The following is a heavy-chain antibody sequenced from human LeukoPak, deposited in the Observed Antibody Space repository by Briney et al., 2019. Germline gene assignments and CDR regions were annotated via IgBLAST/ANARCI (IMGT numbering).Heavy chain of an antibody. D-gene: IGHD1-26*01. CDR1: GFTVSSNY. V-gene: IGHV3-53*04. CDR2: IYSGGST. CDR3: ARGNSGSYLGYYYYGMDV. Sequence: QAGGSLRLSCAASGFTVSSNYMSWVRQAPGKGLEWVSVIYSGGSTYYADSVKGRFTISRHNSKNTLYLQVNSLRAEDTAVYYCARGNSGSYLGYYYYGMDVWGQGTTVTVSS. J-gene: IGHJ6*02.